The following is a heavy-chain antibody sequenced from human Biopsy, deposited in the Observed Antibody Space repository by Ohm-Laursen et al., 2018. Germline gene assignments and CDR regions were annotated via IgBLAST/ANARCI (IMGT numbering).Heavy chain of an antibody. CDR3: ATKLTGYFHH. V-gene: IGHV1-69*06. CDR2: NIPILGTG. CDR1: GGTFSDYG. D-gene: IGHD3-9*01. J-gene: IGHJ1*01. Sequence: SVKVSCKAPGGTFSDYGVNWVRQAPGQGLEWLGGNIPILGTGNYAQKFQDRVTVAADTSTSTATMELRSLRSDDTAVYYCATKLTGYFHHWGQGTLVIVSS.